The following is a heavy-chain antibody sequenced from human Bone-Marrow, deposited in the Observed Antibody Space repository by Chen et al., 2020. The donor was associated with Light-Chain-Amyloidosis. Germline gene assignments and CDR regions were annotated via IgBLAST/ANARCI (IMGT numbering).Heavy chain of an antibody. CDR1: GFTFSSYA. CDR2: ISYDGSNK. J-gene: IGHJ4*02. CDR3: ARDHKRVGPKRLCCYWDFDY. Sequence: QVQLVESGGGVVQPGRSLRLSCAASGFTFSSYAMHWVRQAPGKGLEWGAVISYDGSNKNYANSGKGRFTISRDNSKNTLYLQMNSLRAEDTAVYYCARDHKRVGPKRLCCYWDFDYWGQGTLVTVSS. D-gene: IGHD2-21*01. V-gene: IGHV3-30*01.